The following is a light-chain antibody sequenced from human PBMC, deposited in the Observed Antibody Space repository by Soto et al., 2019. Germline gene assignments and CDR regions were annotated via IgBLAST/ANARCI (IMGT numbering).Light chain of an antibody. Sequence: QSVLAQPPSVSEAPRQRVTISCSGSNSNIGNNGVNWYQQLPGKAPKLLIYYDDLLPSGVSDRFSGSKSGTSAPLAIRGLQPEDEADYYCAAWDDSLNDYAFGTGTKVTVL. J-gene: IGLJ1*01. CDR2: YDD. V-gene: IGLV1-36*01. CDR1: NSNIGNNG. CDR3: AAWDDSLNDYA.